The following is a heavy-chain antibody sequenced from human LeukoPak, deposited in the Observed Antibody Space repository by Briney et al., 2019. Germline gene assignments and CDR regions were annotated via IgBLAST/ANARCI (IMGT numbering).Heavy chain of an antibody. J-gene: IGHJ4*02. CDR1: GFTFSSYS. V-gene: IGHV3-48*01. D-gene: IGHD6-13*01. Sequence: GGSLRLSCAASGFTFSSYSMNWVRQAPGKGLEWVSYISSSSSTIYYADSVKGRFTISRDNAKNSLYLQMNSLRAEDTAAYYCARDEAAAAGAADYWGQGTLVTVSS. CDR2: ISSSSSTI. CDR3: ARDEAAAAGAADY.